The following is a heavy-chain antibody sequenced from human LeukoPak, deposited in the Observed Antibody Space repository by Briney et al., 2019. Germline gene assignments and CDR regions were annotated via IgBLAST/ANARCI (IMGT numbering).Heavy chain of an antibody. V-gene: IGHV4-59*01. D-gene: IGHD6-13*01. CDR1: GGSISSYY. CDR3: ARDQGYSYNYFDY. Sequence: PSETLSLTCTVSGGSISSYYWSSIRQPPGKGLEWIGYIYYSGSTNYNPSLKSRVTISVDTSKNQFSLKLSSVTAADTAVYYCARDQGYSYNYFDYWGQGTLVTVSS. CDR2: IYYSGST. J-gene: IGHJ4*02.